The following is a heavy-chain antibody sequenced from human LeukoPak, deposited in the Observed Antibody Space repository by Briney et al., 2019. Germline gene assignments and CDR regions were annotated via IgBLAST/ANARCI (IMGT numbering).Heavy chain of an antibody. D-gene: IGHD3-22*01. CDR2: IKQDGSEK. J-gene: IGHJ3*02. CDR1: RFTFSSYW. Sequence: GGSLRLSCAASRFTFSSYWMSWVRQAPGKGLEWVANIKQDGSEKYYVDSVKGRFTISRDNAKNSLYLQMNSLRAEDTAVYYCARGGDYYDSSRLGGAFDIWGQGTMVTVSS. V-gene: IGHV3-7*01. CDR3: ARGGDYYDSSRLGGAFDI.